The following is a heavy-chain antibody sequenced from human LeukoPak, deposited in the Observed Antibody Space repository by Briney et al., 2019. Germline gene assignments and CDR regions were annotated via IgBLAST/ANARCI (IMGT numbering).Heavy chain of an antibody. V-gene: IGHV3-33*06. CDR2: IWYDGSNK. CDR3: AKRIVVVPAASP. D-gene: IGHD2-2*01. Sequence: GGSLRLSCAASGFTFSSYGMHWVRQAPGKGLEWVAVIWYDGSNKYYADSVKGRFTISRDNSKNTLYLQMNSLRAEDTAVYYCAKRIVVVPAASPWGQGTLVTVSS. CDR1: GFTFSSYG. J-gene: IGHJ4*02.